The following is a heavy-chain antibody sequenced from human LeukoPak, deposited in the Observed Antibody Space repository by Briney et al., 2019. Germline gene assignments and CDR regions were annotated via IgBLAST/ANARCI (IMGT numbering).Heavy chain of an antibody. CDR1: GFTVSSNY. V-gene: IGHV3-53*01. J-gene: IGHJ5*02. CDR3: AKDQETTVTTGWFDP. CDR2: IYSGGST. Sequence: GGSLRLSXAASGFTVSSNYMSWVRQAPGKGLEWVSVIYSGGSTYYADSVKGRFTISRDNSKNTLYLQRNSLRAEDTAVYYCAKDQETTVTTGWFDPWGQGTLVTVSS. D-gene: IGHD4-17*01.